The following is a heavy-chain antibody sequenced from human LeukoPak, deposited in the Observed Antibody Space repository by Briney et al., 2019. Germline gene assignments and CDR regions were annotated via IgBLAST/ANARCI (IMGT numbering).Heavy chain of an antibody. V-gene: IGHV4-39*07. CDR2: IYYSGST. CDR1: GGSISSSSYY. D-gene: IGHD3-3*01. J-gene: IGHJ5*02. CDR3: AREGERVADFWSGYSPSWFDP. Sequence: PSETLSLTCTVSGGSISSSSYYWGWIRQPPGKGLEWIGSIYYSGSTYYNPSLKSRVTISVDTSKNQFSLKLSSVTAADTAVYYCAREGERVADFWSGYSPSWFDPWGQGTLVTVSS.